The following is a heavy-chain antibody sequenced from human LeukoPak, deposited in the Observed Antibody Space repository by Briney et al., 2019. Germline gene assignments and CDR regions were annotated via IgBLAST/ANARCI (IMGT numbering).Heavy chain of an antibody. J-gene: IGHJ4*02. Sequence: GGSLRLSCAASGFTVSSNYMSWVRQAPGKGLEWVSVIYSGGSTYYADSVKGRFTISRDSSKNTLYLQMNSLRAEDTAVYYCARYYGSGTQLNYYFDYWGQGTLVTVSS. CDR1: GFTVSSNY. CDR2: IYSGGST. CDR3: ARYYGSGTQLNYYFDY. V-gene: IGHV3-53*01. D-gene: IGHD3-10*01.